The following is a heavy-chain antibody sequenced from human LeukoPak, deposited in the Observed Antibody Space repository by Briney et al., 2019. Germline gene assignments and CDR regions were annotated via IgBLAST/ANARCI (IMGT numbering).Heavy chain of an antibody. CDR3: AKDIGYSYGYGLDY. V-gene: IGHV3-9*03. J-gene: IGHJ4*02. CDR1: GFTFSSYS. CDR2: ISWNSGGI. D-gene: IGHD5-18*01. Sequence: GGSLRLSCAASGFTFSSYSMNWVRQAPGKGLEWVSGISWNSGGIGYADSVKGRFTISRDNAKNSLYLQMNSLRAEDMALYFCAKDIGYSYGYGLDYWGQGTLVTVSS.